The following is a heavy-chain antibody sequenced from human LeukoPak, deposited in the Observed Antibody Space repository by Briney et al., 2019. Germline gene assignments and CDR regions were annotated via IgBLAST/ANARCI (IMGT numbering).Heavy chain of an antibody. D-gene: IGHD3-10*01. CDR3: ARHELWFGELLSRGHFDY. V-gene: IGHV4-59*01. Sequence: PSETLSLTCTVSGGSISSYYWSWIRQPPGKGLEWIGYIYYSGSTNYNPSLKSRVTMSVDTSKNQFSLKLSSATAADTAVYYCARHELWFGELLSRGHFDYWGQGTLVTVSS. J-gene: IGHJ4*02. CDR1: GGSISSYY. CDR2: IYYSGST.